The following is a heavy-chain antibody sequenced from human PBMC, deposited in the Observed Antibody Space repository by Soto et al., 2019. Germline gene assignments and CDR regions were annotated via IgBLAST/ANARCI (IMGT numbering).Heavy chain of an antibody. J-gene: IGHJ4*02. CDR3: ARVHYYGSGSYPPWSYFDY. D-gene: IGHD3-10*01. CDR2: ISYDGSNK. Sequence: GGSLRLSCAASGFTFSSYAMHWVRQAPGKGLEWVAVISYDGSNKYYADSVKGRFTISRDNSKNTLYLQMNSLRAEDTAVYYCARVHYYGSGSYPPWSYFDYWGQGTLVTVSS. CDR1: GFTFSSYA. V-gene: IGHV3-30-3*01.